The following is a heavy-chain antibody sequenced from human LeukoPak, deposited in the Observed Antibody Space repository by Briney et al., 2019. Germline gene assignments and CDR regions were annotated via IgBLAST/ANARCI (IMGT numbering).Heavy chain of an antibody. V-gene: IGHV1-18*04. CDR3: ARDLAWAAAGNAPFDY. CDR2: ISAYNGNT. Sequence: ASVKVSCKASGYTFTSYGISWVRQAPGQGLEWMGWISAYNGNTNYAQKLQGRVTTTTDTSTSTAYMELRSLRSDDTAVYYCARDLAWAAAGNAPFDYWGQGTLVTVSS. J-gene: IGHJ4*02. D-gene: IGHD6-13*01. CDR1: GYTFTSYG.